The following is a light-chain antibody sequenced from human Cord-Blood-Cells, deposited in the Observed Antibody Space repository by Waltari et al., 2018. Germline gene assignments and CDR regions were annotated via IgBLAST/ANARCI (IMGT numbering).Light chain of an antibody. V-gene: IGLV2-11*01. CDR2: DVS. Sequence: QSALTQPRSVSGSPGQSVTISSPGTSSDVGGYNSVSWYQQHPGKAPKLMIYDVSKRPSGVPDRFSGSKSGNTASLTISGLQAEDEADYYCCSYAGSYTYVFGTGTKVTVL. CDR1: SSDVGGYNS. J-gene: IGLJ1*01. CDR3: CSYAGSYTYV.